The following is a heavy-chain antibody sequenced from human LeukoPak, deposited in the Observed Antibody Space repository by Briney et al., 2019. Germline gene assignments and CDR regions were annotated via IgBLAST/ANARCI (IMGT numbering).Heavy chain of an antibody. CDR2: ISGSGGST. CDR3: AKLKVDCSGGSCYSFYYYYYYMDV. V-gene: IGHV3-23*01. CDR1: GFTFSSYG. Sequence: GGSLRLSCAASGFTFSSYGMSWVRQAPGKGLEWVSAISGSGGSTYYADSVKGRFTISRDNSKNTLYLQMNSLRAEDTAVYYCAKLKVDCSGGSCYSFYYYYYYMDVWGKGTTVTISS. D-gene: IGHD2-15*01. J-gene: IGHJ6*03.